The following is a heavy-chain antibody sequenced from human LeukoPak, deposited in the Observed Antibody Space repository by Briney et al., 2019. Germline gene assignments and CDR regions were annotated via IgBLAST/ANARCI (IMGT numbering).Heavy chain of an antibody. CDR3: ARAPLPGRLRWTYYYYGMDV. Sequence: ASVKVSCKASGYTFTSYDISWVRQAPGQGLEWMGWISGSNGNTKNAQKLQGRVTMTRDTSTSTAYMELRSLRSDDTAVYYCARAPLPGRLRWTYYYYGMDVWGQGTTVTVSS. CDR2: ISGSNGNT. D-gene: IGHD5-12*01. V-gene: IGHV1-18*01. J-gene: IGHJ6*02. CDR1: GYTFTSYD.